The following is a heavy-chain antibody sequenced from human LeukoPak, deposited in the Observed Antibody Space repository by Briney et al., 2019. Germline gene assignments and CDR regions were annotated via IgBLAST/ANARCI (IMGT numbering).Heavy chain of an antibody. J-gene: IGHJ4*02. CDR2: IYTSGST. CDR1: GGSISSGSYY. D-gene: IGHD6-6*01. V-gene: IGHV4-61*02. CDR3: ARSIAARREYYFDY. Sequence: PSQTLSLTCTVSGGSISSGSYYWSWIRQPAGKGLEWIGRIYTSGSTNYNPSLKSRVTISVDTSKNQFSLKLSSVTAADTAVYYCARSIAARREYYFDYWGQGTLVTISS.